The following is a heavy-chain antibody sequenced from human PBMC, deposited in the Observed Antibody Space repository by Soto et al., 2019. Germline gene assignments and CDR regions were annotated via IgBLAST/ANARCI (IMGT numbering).Heavy chain of an antibody. J-gene: IGHJ4*02. CDR1: GFTFSSYW. CDR3: ARDLMVYASDY. V-gene: IGHV3-7*05. Sequence: GGSLRLSCAASGFTFSSYWMSWVRQAPGKGPEWVANIKQDGSEKYYVDSVKGRFTISRDNAKNSLYLQMNSLRAEDTAVYYCARDLMVYASDYWGQGTLVTVSS. D-gene: IGHD2-8*01. CDR2: IKQDGSEK.